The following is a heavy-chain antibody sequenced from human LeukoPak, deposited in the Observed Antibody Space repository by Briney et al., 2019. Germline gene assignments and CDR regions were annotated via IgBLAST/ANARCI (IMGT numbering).Heavy chain of an antibody. CDR1: GYTFTSYD. CDR2: MNPNSGNT. CDR3: ARGRNIAVAGRRYYYYYMDV. D-gene: IGHD6-19*01. J-gene: IGHJ6*03. V-gene: IGHV1-8*01. Sequence: ASVKVSCKASGYTFTSYDINWARQATGQGLEWMGWMNPNSGNTGYAQKFQGRVTMTRNTSISTAYMELSSLRSEDTAVYYCARGRNIAVAGRRYYYYYMDVWGKGTTVTVSS.